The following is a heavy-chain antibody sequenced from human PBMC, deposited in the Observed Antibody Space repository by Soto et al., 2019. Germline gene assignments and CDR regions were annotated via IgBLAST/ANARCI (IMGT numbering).Heavy chain of an antibody. D-gene: IGHD3-3*01. Sequence: GSLRLSCAASGFTFSTYAMTWVRQAPGKGLAWLSSISGSGSTYYADSVKGRFTISRDNAKNTLYLQMNSLRAEDTAVYYCARDPSTYFFRCLYRTVARLYFWGQGTPVTVSS. V-gene: IGHV3-23*01. CDR2: ISGSGST. CDR3: ARDPSTYFFRCLYRTVARLYF. CDR1: GFTFSTYA. J-gene: IGHJ4*02.